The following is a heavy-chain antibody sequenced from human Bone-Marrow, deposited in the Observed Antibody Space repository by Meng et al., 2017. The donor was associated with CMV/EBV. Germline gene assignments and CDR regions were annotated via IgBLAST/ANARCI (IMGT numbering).Heavy chain of an antibody. CDR2: IKQDGSEK. V-gene: IGHV3-7*01. D-gene: IGHD6-13*01. J-gene: IGHJ4*02. CDR1: GLTFSSYW. CDR3: ARDRGYSSSSRLNY. Sequence: GGSLRLSCAASGLTFSSYWMSWVRQAPGKGLEWVDNIKQDGSEKYYVDSVKGRFTISRDNAKNSLYLQMNSLRAEDTAVYYCARDRGYSSSSRLNYWGQGTLVTVSS.